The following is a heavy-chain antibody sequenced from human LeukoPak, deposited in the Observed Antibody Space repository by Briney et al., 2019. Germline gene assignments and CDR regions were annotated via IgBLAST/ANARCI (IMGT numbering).Heavy chain of an antibody. D-gene: IGHD5-18*01. V-gene: IGHV4-34*01. CDR3: AIRRAHVDTAMVTEIDY. J-gene: IGHJ4*02. CDR2: VNHSGST. Sequence: SETLSLTCAVYGGSFSGYYWSGIRQPPGKGLEWIGEVNHSGSTNYNPSLKSRVTISVDTSKNQFSLKLSSVTAADTAVYYCAIRRAHVDTAMVTEIDYWGQGTLVTVSS. CDR1: GGSFSGYY.